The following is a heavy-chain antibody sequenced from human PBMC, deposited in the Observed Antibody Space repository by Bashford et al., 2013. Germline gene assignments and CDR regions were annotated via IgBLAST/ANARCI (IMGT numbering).Heavy chain of an antibody. V-gene: IGHV4-39*07. CDR2: IYYSGST. CDR1: GGSISSSSYY. CDR3: ARARLRFLEWDWYFDL. J-gene: IGHJ2*01. D-gene: IGHD3-3*01. Sequence: SETLSLTCTVSGGSISSSSYYWGWIRQPPGKGLEWIGSIYYSGSTYYNPSLKSRVTISVDTSKNQFSLKLSSVTAADTAVYYCARARLRFLEWDWYFDLWGRGTLVTVSS.